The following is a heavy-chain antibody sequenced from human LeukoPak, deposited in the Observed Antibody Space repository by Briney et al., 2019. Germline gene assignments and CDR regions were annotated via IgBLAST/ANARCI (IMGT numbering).Heavy chain of an antibody. D-gene: IGHD2-2*01. CDR1: GGSFSGYY. Sequence: PSETLSLTCAVYGGSFSGYYWSLIRQPPGKGLEWIGESNHSGSTNYNPSLKSRVTISVDTSKNQFSLKLSSVTAADTAVYYCAGSYCSSTSCYGNYYYGMDVWGQGTTVTVSS. CDR2: SNHSGST. V-gene: IGHV4-34*01. J-gene: IGHJ6*02. CDR3: AGSYCSSTSCYGNYYYGMDV.